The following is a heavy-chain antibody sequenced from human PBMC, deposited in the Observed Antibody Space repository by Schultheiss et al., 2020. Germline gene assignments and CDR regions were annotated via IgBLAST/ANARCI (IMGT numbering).Heavy chain of an antibody. D-gene: IGHD6-13*01. J-gene: IGHJ6*02. Sequence: SETLSLTCTVSGGSISSGSYYWSWIRQPAGKGLEWIGRIYTSGSTNYNPSLKSRVTISVDTSKNQFSLKLSSVTAADTAVYYCARDQLYSSSWYGYYYYSYGMDVWGQGTTVTVSS. CDR3: ARDQLYSSSWYGYYYYSYGMDV. V-gene: IGHV4-61*02. CDR1: GGSISSGSYY. CDR2: IYTSGST.